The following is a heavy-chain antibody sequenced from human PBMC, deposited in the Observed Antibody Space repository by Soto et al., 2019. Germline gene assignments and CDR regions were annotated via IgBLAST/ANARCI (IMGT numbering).Heavy chain of an antibody. CDR3: ARGRGTYYADS. Sequence: LRLSCEASGFTFSGHWMHWVRRAPGKGLVWVSHIDTDGSTGGTSYADSVKGRFTVSRDDSNDRLYLQMNDLRVEDTAVYYCARGRGTYYADSWGQGTLVTVSS. CDR2: IDTDGSTGGT. V-gene: IGHV3-74*03. D-gene: IGHD1-26*01. CDR1: GFTFSGHW. J-gene: IGHJ4*02.